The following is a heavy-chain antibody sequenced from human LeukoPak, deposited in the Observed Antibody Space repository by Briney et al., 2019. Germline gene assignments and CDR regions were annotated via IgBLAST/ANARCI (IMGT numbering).Heavy chain of an antibody. CDR2: TSACNGNT. CDR1: GYSFTNYD. V-gene: IGHV1-18*01. J-gene: IGHJ5*02. D-gene: IGHD3-10*01. Sequence: ASVKVSCKASGYSFTNYDINWVRQATGQGLEWMGWTSACNGNTNYAQKLQGRVTMTTDTSTSTAYMELRSLRSDDTAVYYCARGPYGSGSYYRGRGWFDPWGQGTLVTVSS. CDR3: ARGPYGSGSYYRGRGWFDP.